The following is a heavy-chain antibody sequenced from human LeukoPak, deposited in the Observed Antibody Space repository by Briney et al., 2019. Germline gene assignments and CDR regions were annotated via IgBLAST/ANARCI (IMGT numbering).Heavy chain of an antibody. J-gene: IGHJ6*03. V-gene: IGHV4-59*01. D-gene: IGHD1-26*01. Sequence: KTSETLSLTCTVSGGSINRFYWSWIRQPPGKGLEWIGHIHYSGSTNYNPSLKSRVTMSVDTSKNQFSLRLSSVTAADTAVYYCARATGSYSYMDVWGKGATVTVSS. CDR1: GGSINRFY. CDR2: IHYSGST. CDR3: ARATGSYSYMDV.